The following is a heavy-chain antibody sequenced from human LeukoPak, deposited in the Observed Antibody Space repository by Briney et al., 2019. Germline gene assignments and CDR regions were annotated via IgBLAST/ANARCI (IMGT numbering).Heavy chain of an antibody. Sequence: RSGGSLRLSCAASGFTFSSYAMSWVRQAPGKGLEWVSGINWNGGSRGYADSVKGRFTISRDNAKNSLYLQMDSLRAEDTALYYCARVPLSVGSGEYYFDYWGQGTLVTVSS. CDR1: GFTFSSYA. D-gene: IGHD3-10*01. V-gene: IGHV3-20*04. J-gene: IGHJ4*02. CDR3: ARVPLSVGSGEYYFDY. CDR2: INWNGGSR.